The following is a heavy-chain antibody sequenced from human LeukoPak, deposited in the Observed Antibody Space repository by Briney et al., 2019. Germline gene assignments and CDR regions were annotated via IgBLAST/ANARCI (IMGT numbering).Heavy chain of an antibody. V-gene: IGHV3-23*01. J-gene: IGHJ6*04. Sequence: RSGGSLRLSCAASGFTFSSYAMSWVRQAPGKGLEWVSAISGSGGSTYYADSVKGRFTISRDNSKNTLYLQMNSLRAEDTAVYYCARRDNWNDPMDVWGKGTTVTVSS. CDR1: GFTFSSYA. CDR2: ISGSGGST. D-gene: IGHD1-20*01. CDR3: ARRDNWNDPMDV.